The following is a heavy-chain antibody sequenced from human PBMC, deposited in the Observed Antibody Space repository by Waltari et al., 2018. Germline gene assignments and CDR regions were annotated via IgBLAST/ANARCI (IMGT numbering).Heavy chain of an antibody. D-gene: IGHD3-22*01. Sequence: QGLEWMGIINPSGGSTSYAQKFQGRVTMTRDTSTSTVYMELSSLRSEDTAVYYCARGQRSGGSSGYYSGYWGQGTLVTVSS. J-gene: IGHJ4*02. CDR2: INPSGGST. CDR3: ARGQRSGGSSGYYSGY. V-gene: IGHV1-46*01.